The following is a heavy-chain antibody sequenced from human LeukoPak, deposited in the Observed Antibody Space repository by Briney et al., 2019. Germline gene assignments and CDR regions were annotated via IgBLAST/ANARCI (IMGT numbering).Heavy chain of an antibody. V-gene: IGHV4-34*01. CDR3: ARGYPLAIVVVRWPYYYYGMDV. D-gene: IGHD2-2*03. J-gene: IGHJ6*02. Sequence: SETLSLTCAVYGGSFSGYYWSWIRQPPGKGLEWIGEINHSGSTNYNPSLKSRVTISVDTSKNQFSLKLSSVTAADTAVYYCARGYPLAIVVVRWPYYYYGMDVWGQGTTVTVSS. CDR1: GGSFSGYY. CDR2: INHSGST.